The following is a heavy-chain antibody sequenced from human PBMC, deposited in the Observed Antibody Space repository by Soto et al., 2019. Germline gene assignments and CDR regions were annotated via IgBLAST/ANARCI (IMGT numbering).Heavy chain of an antibody. CDR3: ARGHGVATTMGWFDP. CDR1: GFTFSSYS. CDR2: IWYDGSNK. J-gene: IGHJ5*02. D-gene: IGHD5-12*01. Sequence: PGGSLRLSCAASGFTFSSYSIHWVRQAPGKGLEWVAVIWYDGSNKYYADSVKGRFSISRDNSKNTLYLLMNSLRAEDTAVYYCARGHGVATTMGWFDPWGQGTLVTVSS. V-gene: IGHV3-33*08.